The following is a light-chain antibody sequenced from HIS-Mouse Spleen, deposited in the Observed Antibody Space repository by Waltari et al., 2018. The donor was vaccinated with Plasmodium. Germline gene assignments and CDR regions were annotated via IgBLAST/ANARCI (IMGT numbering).Light chain of an antibody. CDR2: WAS. CDR3: QQYYSTPYT. CDR1: QSVLYSSNNKNY. Sequence: DIVMTQSQDSLALSPGERATINYKSRQSVLYSSNNKNYIAWYQQKPGQPPKLLIYWASTRESGVPDRFSGSGSGTDFTLTISSLQAEDVAVYYCQQYYSTPYTFGQGTKLEIK. V-gene: IGKV4-1*01. J-gene: IGKJ2*01.